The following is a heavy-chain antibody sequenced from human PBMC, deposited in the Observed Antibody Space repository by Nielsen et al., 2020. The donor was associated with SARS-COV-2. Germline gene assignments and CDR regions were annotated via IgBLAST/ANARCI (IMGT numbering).Heavy chain of an antibody. J-gene: IGHJ4*02. V-gene: IGHV3-30*18. CDR3: AKDWTAIVVVPSGGVDY. CDR2: ISYDGSNK. CDR1: GFTFGTYG. D-gene: IGHD2-15*01. Sequence: GESLKISCAASGFTFGTYGMHWVRQAPGKGLEWVAAISYDGSNKYYVDSVKGRFTISRDNSKNTLYLQMSSLREEGTAVYYCAKDWTAIVVVPSGGVDYWGQGTLVTVSS.